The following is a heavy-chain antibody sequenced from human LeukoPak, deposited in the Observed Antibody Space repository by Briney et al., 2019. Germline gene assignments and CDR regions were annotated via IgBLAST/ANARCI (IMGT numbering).Heavy chain of an antibody. J-gene: IGHJ4*02. Sequence: GGSLRLSCAVSGFTFDDYAMHWVRQAPGKGLEWVSLINSGGSSTNYADSVKGRFTISRDNSKNSLYLQMNSLRTEDTALYYCAKDSKPSYSSSWNYFDSWGQGTLVTVSS. CDR1: GFTFDDYA. D-gene: IGHD6-13*01. CDR2: INSGGSST. CDR3: AKDSKPSYSSSWNYFDS. V-gene: IGHV3-43D*03.